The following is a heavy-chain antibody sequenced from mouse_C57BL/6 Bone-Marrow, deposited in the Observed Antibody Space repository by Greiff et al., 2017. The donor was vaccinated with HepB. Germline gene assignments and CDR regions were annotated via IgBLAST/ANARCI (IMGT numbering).Heavy chain of an antibody. CDR1: GFNIKDDY. J-gene: IGHJ4*01. D-gene: IGHD2-2*01. CDR3: TERLRRDYAMDY. V-gene: IGHV14-4*01. Sequence: EVQVVESGAELVRPGASVKLSCTASGFNIKDDYMHWVKQRPEQGLEWIGWIDPENGDTEYASKFQGKATITADTSSNTAYLQLSSLTSEDTAVYYCTERLRRDYAMDYWGQGTSVTVSS. CDR2: IDPENGDT.